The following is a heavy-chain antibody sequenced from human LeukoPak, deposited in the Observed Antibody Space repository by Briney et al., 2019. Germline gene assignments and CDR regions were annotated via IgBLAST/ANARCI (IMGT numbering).Heavy chain of an antibody. Sequence: GGSLRLSCAASGFTFSSYAMYWVRQAPGKGLEWVSGIFGSGGSTHYADSVKGRFTISRDNSKNTVYLQMNSLRAEDTAVYYCAKTTTGCSSGRFPGWPVDYWGQGTLVTVSS. CDR1: GFTFSSYA. V-gene: IGHV3-23*01. CDR3: AKTTTGCSSGRFPGWPVDY. J-gene: IGHJ4*02. CDR2: IFGSGGST. D-gene: IGHD6-19*01.